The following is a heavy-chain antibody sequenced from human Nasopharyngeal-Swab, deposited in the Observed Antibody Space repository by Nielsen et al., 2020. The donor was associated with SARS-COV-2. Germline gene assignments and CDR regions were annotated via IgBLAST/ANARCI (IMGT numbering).Heavy chain of an antibody. D-gene: IGHD3-22*01. Sequence: GESLKISCAASGFTFSSYAMSWVRQAPGKGLEWVSAISGSGGSTYYADSVKGRFTISGDNSKNTLYLQMNSLRAEDTAVYYCAKDRGIVVVIGFDYWGQGTLVTVSS. CDR2: ISGSGGST. CDR3: AKDRGIVVVIGFDY. CDR1: GFTFSSYA. J-gene: IGHJ4*02. V-gene: IGHV3-23*01.